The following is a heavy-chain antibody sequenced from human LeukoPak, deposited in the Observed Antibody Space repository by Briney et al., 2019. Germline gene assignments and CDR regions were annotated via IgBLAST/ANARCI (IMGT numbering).Heavy chain of an antibody. CDR3: ARDATELLWFGELPHGPGGFDY. CDR1: GGTFSSYA. V-gene: IGHV1-69*05. D-gene: IGHD3-10*01. CDR2: IIPIFGTA. Sequence: GSSVKVSCKASGGTFSSYAISWVRQAPGQGLEWMGGIIPIFGTANYAQKFQGRVTITTDESTSTAYMELSSLRSEDTAVYYCARDATELLWFGELPHGPGGFDYWGQGTLVTVSS. J-gene: IGHJ4*02.